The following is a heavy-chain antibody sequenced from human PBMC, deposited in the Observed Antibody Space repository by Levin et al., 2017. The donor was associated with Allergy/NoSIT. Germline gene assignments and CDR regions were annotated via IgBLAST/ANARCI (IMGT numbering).Heavy chain of an antibody. CDR1: GGSFSGYY. CDR3: SRGLGSSAYYFDF. CDR2: ISHSGST. Sequence: SETLSLTCAVYGGSFSGYYWSWIRQPPGKGLECIGEISHSGSTNYNPSLKSRVTISVDTSKNQFSLKLSSVTAADTAVYYCSRGLGSSAYYFDFWGQGTLVTVSS. D-gene: IGHD6-19*01. V-gene: IGHV4-34*01. J-gene: IGHJ4*02.